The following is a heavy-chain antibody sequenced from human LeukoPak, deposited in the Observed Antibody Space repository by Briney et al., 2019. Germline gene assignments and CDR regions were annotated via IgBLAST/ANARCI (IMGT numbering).Heavy chain of an antibody. CDR1: GVSVSSGSYY. D-gene: IGHD5-18*01. CDR2: IYYSGST. J-gene: IGHJ4*02. Sequence: PSETLSLTCTVSGVSVSSGSYYWSWIRQPPGKGLEWIGYIYYSGSTNYNPSLKSRVTISVDTSKNQFSLKLSSVTAADTAVYYCARVSGTAMVMDYWGQGTLVTVSS. V-gene: IGHV4-61*01. CDR3: ARVSGTAMVMDY.